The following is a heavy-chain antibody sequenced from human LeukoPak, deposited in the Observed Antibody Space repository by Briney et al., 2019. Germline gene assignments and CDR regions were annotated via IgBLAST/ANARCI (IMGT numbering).Heavy chain of an antibody. CDR2: ISSTGTNI. V-gene: IGHV3-48*03. D-gene: IGHD5-12*01. Sequence: GGSLRLSCAASGFTFSSYEMNWVRQAPGKGLEWLSYISSTGTNIYYADSVKGRFTISRDNAKNSLYLQMNSLRAEGTAVYYCARDRNSGYSGYAFDCWGQGTLVTVSS. CDR1: GFTFSSYE. J-gene: IGHJ4*02. CDR3: ARDRNSGYSGYAFDC.